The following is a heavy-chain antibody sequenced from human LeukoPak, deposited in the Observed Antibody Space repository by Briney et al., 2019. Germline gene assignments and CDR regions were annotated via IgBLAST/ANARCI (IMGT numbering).Heavy chain of an antibody. Sequence: GGSLRLSCAASGFTVSSNFMNWVRQAPGKGLEWVSVIYSGDSTYYADSVRGRFTISRDNSKNTLYLQMNSLRAEDTAVYYCARDLQDFGAFNIWGQGTMVTVSS. CDR3: ARDLQDFGAFNI. CDR2: IYSGDST. J-gene: IGHJ3*02. V-gene: IGHV3-66*01. CDR1: GFTVSSNF. D-gene: IGHD3-10*01.